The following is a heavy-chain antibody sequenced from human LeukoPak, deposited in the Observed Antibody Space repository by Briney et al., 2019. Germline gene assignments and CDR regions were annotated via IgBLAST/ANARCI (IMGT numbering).Heavy chain of an antibody. D-gene: IGHD3-22*01. CDR1: GFTFSSYA. J-gene: IGHJ3*02. Sequence: PGGSLRLSCAASGFTFSSYAMHWVRQAPGKGLEWVAVISYDGSNKYYADSVKGRFTISRDNSKNTLYLQMNSLRAEDTAVYYCARSYDYYDSSGYYRSGAFDIWGQGTMVTVSS. CDR3: ARSYDYYDSSGYYRSGAFDI. CDR2: ISYDGSNK. V-gene: IGHV3-30-3*01.